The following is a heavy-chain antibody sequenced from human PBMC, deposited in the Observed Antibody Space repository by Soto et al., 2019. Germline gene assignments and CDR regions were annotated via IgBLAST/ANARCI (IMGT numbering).Heavy chain of an antibody. Sequence: GESLKISCTVFGYTFTTFWISWVRQMPGKGLEWMGRIDPRDSHVNYSPSFQGHVTISVDKSINTAYLQWGSLKASDTAIYYCARLFCSTATCDSWFDPWGQGTLVTVSS. V-gene: IGHV5-10-1*01. D-gene: IGHD2-2*01. CDR1: GYTFTTFW. CDR2: IDPRDSHV. CDR3: ARLFCSTATCDSWFDP. J-gene: IGHJ5*02.